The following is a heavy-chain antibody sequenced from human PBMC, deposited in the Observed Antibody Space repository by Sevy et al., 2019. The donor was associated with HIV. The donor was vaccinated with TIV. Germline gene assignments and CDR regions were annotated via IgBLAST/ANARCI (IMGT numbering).Heavy chain of an antibody. CDR1: GFTFSSYS. CDR2: ISSSSSYI. V-gene: IGHV3-21*01. CDR3: ARDLLRVHSSLGEYYYYGMDV. Sequence: GGSLRLSCAASGFTFSSYSMNWVRQAPGKGLEWVSSISSSSSYIYYADSVKGRFTISRDNAKNSLYLQMNSLRAEETAVYYCARDLLRVHSSLGEYYYYGMDVWGQGTTVTVSS. D-gene: IGHD3-16*01. J-gene: IGHJ6*02.